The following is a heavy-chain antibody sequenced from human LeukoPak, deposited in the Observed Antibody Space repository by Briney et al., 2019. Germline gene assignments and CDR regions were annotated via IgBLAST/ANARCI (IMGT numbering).Heavy chain of an antibody. D-gene: IGHD5-24*01. CDR1: GYTFTGYY. J-gene: IGHJ4*02. CDR3: ARIGYNHYFDY. V-gene: IGHV1-2*02. Sequence: ASVKVSCKASGYTFTGYYIHWVRQAPGQGLEWMGWLNPKSGGTNYAQNFQGRVTMTRDTIINTAYMELSRLRSDDTAVYYCARIGYNHYFDYWGQGTLVTVSS. CDR2: LNPKSGGT.